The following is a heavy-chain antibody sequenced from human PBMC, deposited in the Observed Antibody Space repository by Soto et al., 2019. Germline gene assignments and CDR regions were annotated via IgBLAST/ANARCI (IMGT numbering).Heavy chain of an antibody. J-gene: IGHJ6*03. CDR2: IIPILGIA. Sequence: QVQLVQSGAEVKKPGSSVKVSCKASGGTFSSYTISWVRQAPGQGLEWMGRIIPILGIANYAQKFQGRVTITADQSTGTAYMELGHVRAEDTAVYYCARESWHTVATSLGYYYMDFWDKGTTVTVSS. D-gene: IGHD4-17*01. V-gene: IGHV1-69*08. CDR1: GGTFSSYT. CDR3: ARESWHTVATSLGYYYMDF.